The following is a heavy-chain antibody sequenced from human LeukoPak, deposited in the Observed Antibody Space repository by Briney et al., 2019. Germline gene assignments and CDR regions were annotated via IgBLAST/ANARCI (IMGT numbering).Heavy chain of an antibody. V-gene: IGHV3-23*01. Sequence: GGSLSLSCAASGFTCSNYSMTWLRQAPGKGLEWVSSISGSDTSTYYADSVKGRFTISRDNSKNTLELQMDSLRAEDTAVYYCTKARSASSSSCYNYWGQGILLSVSS. CDR1: GFTCSNYS. CDR2: ISGSDTST. CDR3: TKARSASSSSCYNY. J-gene: IGHJ4*02. D-gene: IGHD2-2*02.